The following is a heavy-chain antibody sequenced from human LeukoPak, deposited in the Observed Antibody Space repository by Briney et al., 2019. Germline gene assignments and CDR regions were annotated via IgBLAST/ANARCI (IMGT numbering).Heavy chain of an antibody. Sequence: ASVKVSCKASGYTFSIYNMHWVRQAPGQGLEWMGIINPSGGTSYAQKLQGRITMTRDTPTSTLYMELSGLRSEDTAVYYCAREGVAGTGLDFWGQGTLVTVSS. CDR3: AREGVAGTGLDF. D-gene: IGHD6-13*01. CDR2: INPSGGT. CDR1: GYTFSIYN. V-gene: IGHV1-46*01. J-gene: IGHJ4*02.